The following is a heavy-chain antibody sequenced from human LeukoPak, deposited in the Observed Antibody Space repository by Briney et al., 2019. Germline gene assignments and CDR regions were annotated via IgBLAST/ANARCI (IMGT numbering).Heavy chain of an antibody. CDR3: VLGGLNNGTPNPDIVVVPAAMSYYYYMDV. J-gene: IGHJ6*03. V-gene: IGHV3-33*01. CDR1: GFTFSSYG. CDR2: IWYDGSNK. D-gene: IGHD2-2*01. Sequence: QPGRSLRLSCAASGFTFSSYGMHWVRQAPGKGLEWVAVIWYDGSNKYYADSVKGRFTISRDNSKNTLYLQMNSLRAEDTAVYYCVLGGLNNGTPNPDIVVVPAAMSYYYYMDVWGKGTTVTVSS.